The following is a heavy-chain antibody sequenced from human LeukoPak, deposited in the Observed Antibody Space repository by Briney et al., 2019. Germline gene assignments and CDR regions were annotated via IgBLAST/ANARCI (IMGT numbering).Heavy chain of an antibody. CDR1: GDSISNGDYY. V-gene: IGHV4-30-4*01. CDR2: IYYSGST. Sequence: SQTLSLTCTVSGDSISNGDYYWSWIRQPPGKGLEWIGYIYYSGSTYYNPSLKSRVTISVDTSKNQFSLRLSPATAADTAVYYCARSIYYYDSTGRYYFDYWGQGTLGTVSS. CDR3: ARSIYYYDSTGRYYFDY. D-gene: IGHD3-22*01. J-gene: IGHJ4*02.